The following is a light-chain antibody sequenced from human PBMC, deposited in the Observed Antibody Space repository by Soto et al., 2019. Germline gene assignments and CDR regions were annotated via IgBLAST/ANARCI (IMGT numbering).Light chain of an antibody. CDR1: QNISNY. V-gene: IGKV1-39*01. Sequence: DIQMTQSPSSLSAPVGDRVSITCRASQNISNYLNWYQQKPGEAPKLLIYAASSLQSGVPSRFSGSGSGTDFTLTITGLQPEDFATFCCQHSYSTSCYTFGHGTKLEIK. CDR3: QHSYSTSCYT. CDR2: AAS. J-gene: IGKJ2*01.